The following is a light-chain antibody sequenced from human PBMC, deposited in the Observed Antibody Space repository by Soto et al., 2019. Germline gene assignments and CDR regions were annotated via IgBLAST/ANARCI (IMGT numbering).Light chain of an antibody. CDR2: EVS. V-gene: IGLV2-8*01. Sequence: QSALTQPPSASGSPGQSVTISCTGTSSYVGGYNYVSWYQQHPGKAPKLMIYEVSKRPSGVPDRFSGSKSGNTASLTVSGLQAEDEADYYCSSYAGSFYVFGTGTKLTVL. J-gene: IGLJ1*01. CDR1: SSYVGGYNY. CDR3: SSYAGSFYV.